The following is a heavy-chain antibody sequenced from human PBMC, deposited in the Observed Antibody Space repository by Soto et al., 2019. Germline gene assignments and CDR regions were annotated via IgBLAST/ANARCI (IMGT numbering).Heavy chain of an antibody. J-gene: IGHJ6*02. Sequence: GESLKISCAASGFTFSSYGMHWVRQAPGKGLEWVAVIWYDGSNKYYADSVKGRFTISRDNSKNTLYLQMNSLRAEDTAVYYCARDGGYGDYPQYYYYYYGMDVWGQGTTVTVSS. CDR2: IWYDGSNK. D-gene: IGHD4-17*01. V-gene: IGHV3-33*01. CDR3: ARDGGYGDYPQYYYYYYGMDV. CDR1: GFTFSSYG.